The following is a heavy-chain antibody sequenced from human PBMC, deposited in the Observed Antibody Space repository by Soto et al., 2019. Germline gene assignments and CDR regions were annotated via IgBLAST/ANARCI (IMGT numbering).Heavy chain of an antibody. CDR3: ARDFSGPMDY. V-gene: IGHV1-46*01. J-gene: IGHJ4*02. Sequence: QVQLLQSGAEVKKPGASVKVSCKASGYTFTNHYMHWVRQAPGQGLEWMGIIYPSGGSTRNAQKFRGRVTMTRDTSTSTVYMELSSLRSEDTAVYYCARDFSGPMDYWGRGTLVTVSS. CDR2: IYPSGGST. D-gene: IGHD3-10*01. CDR1: GYTFTNHY.